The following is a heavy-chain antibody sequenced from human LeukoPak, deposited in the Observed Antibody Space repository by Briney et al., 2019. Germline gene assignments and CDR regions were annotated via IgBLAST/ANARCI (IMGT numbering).Heavy chain of an antibody. CDR2: INHSGGT. J-gene: IGHJ2*01. V-gene: IGHV4-34*01. CDR1: GGSFSDYY. CDR3: ARKAPGTLDL. Sequence: SETLSLTCAVYGGSFSDYYWSRIRQPPGKGLEWIGEINHSGGTNYYPSLKSRVTISLDTSKDQFSLKLRSVTAADTAVYYCARKAPGTLDLWGRGTLVTVSS.